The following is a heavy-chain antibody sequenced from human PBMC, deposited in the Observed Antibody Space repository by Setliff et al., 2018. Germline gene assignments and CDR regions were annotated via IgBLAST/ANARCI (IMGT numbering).Heavy chain of an antibody. J-gene: IGHJ6*03. V-gene: IGHV1-69*10. D-gene: IGHD3-22*01. CDR3: ASSYDSSGYYASTDYYYYMDV. CDR2: IIPILGIA. CDR1: GGTFSSYA. Sequence: VVSVQVSCKASGGTFSSYAISWVRQAPGQGLAWMGGIIPILGIANYAQKFQGRVTITTDESTSTAYMELNSLRSVDTAVYYCASSYDSSGYYASTDYYYYMDVWGKGTTVTVSS.